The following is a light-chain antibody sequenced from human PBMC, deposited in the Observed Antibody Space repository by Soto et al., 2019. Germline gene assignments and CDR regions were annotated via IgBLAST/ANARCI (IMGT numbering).Light chain of an antibody. J-gene: IGKJ1*01. V-gene: IGKV1-5*03. Sequence: DIQMTQSPSTLSASVGDRVNITCRASQSISSWLAWYQQKPGTAPKLLIYKASTFQNGVPSRFSGSRSGTESTLTISSLQPDYFANYFCQQNRENRTFGQGTTVEIK. CDR1: QSISSW. CDR3: QQNRENRT. CDR2: KAS.